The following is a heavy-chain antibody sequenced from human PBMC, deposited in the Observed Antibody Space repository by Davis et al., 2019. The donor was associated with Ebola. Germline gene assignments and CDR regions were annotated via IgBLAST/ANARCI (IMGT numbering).Heavy chain of an antibody. CDR2: INAGNGNT. CDR1: GYTFTSYA. V-gene: IGHV1-3*01. D-gene: IGHD3-9*01. CDR3: ARDRLLYDILTGYSDAFDI. Sequence: ASVKVSCKASGYTFTSYAMHWVRQAPGQRLEWMGWINAGNGNTKYSQKFQGRVTITRDTSASTAYMELSSLRSEDTAVYYCARDRLLYDILTGYSDAFDIWGQGTMVTVSS. J-gene: IGHJ3*02.